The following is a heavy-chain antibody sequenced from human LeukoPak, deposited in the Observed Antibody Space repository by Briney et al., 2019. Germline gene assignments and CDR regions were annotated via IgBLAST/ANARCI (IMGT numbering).Heavy chain of an antibody. CDR3: AREERDKSWFVVGDY. CDR2: IYPGGTT. Sequence: SETLSLTCTVSGYSISSGYFWGCVRQPPGKGLEWIGSIYPGGTTYYSPSLKSRLTISVDTSRNQLSLKLSFVNAADTAVYYCAREERDKSWFVVGDYWGQGTLVTVSS. V-gene: IGHV4-38-2*02. D-gene: IGHD3-10*01. J-gene: IGHJ4*02. CDR1: GYSISSGYF.